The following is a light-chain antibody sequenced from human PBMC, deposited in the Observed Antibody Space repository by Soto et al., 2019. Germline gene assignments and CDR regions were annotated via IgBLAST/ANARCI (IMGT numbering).Light chain of an antibody. Sequence: QAVGTQEPSLTVSPGGTVTLTCGSSTGDVTSGHYPYWLQQKPGQAPRTLIYDTSSKNSWTPARFSGSILGGKAALTLSGAQPEDETDYYCLLAYGSIRVFGGGTKLTVL. CDR2: DTS. V-gene: IGLV7-46*01. CDR1: TGDVTSGHY. J-gene: IGLJ3*02. CDR3: LLAYGSIRV.